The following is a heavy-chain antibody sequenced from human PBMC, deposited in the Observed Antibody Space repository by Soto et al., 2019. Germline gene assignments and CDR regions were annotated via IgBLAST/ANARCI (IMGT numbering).Heavy chain of an antibody. Sequence: EASVKVSCKASGGTFSSYAIRWVRQAPGQGLEWMGGIIPIFGTANYAQKFQGRVTITADESTSTAYMELSSLRSEDTAVYYCAREGSTIFGVPLVAFDIWGQGTMVTVSS. CDR3: AREGSTIFGVPLVAFDI. D-gene: IGHD3-3*01. CDR2: IIPIFGTA. J-gene: IGHJ3*02. CDR1: GGTFSSYA. V-gene: IGHV1-69*13.